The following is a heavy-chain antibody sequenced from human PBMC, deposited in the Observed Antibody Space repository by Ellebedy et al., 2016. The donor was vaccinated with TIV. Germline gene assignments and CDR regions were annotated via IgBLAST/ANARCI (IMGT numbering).Heavy chain of an antibody. Sequence: SETLSLTXTVSGYSISSGYYWGWIRQPPGKGLEWIGSIYDSGSTFYNPSLKSPVTISVDTSKNQFSLKLSSVTAADTAVYYCAVIAGYYYSSVGYWGQGTLVTVSS. CDR2: IYDSGST. V-gene: IGHV4-38-2*02. D-gene: IGHD3-22*01. CDR1: GYSISSGYY. J-gene: IGHJ4*02. CDR3: AVIAGYYYSSVGY.